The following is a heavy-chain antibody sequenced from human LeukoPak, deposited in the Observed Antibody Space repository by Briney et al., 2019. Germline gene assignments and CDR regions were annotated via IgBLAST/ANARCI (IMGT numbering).Heavy chain of an antibody. J-gene: IGHJ5*02. D-gene: IGHD3-16*01. V-gene: IGHV4-34*01. CDR1: GGSFSGYY. Sequence: SETLSLTCAVYGGSFSGYYWSWIRQPPGKGLEWIGEINHSGSTNYNPSLKSRVTISVDTSKNQFSLKLSSVTAADTAVYYCARHRSGGMDWSDPWGQGTLVTVSS. CDR2: INHSGST. CDR3: ARHRSGGMDWSDP.